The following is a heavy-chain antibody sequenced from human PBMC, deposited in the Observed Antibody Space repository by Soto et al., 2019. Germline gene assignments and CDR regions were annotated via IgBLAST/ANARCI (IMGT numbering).Heavy chain of an antibody. CDR1: GYTFTNYA. J-gene: IGHJ1*01. D-gene: IGHD6-6*01. CDR2: ISAYNGNT. V-gene: IGHV1-18*01. Sequence: ASVKVSCKASGYTFTNYAINWVRPAPGQGLEWMGWISAYNGNTNYAQKLQGRVTMTTDTSTTTAYMELRRLKSDDTAVYYCARGRHDSSLSSAEYFQGWGQGTQVTVSS. CDR3: ARGRHDSSLSSAEYFQG.